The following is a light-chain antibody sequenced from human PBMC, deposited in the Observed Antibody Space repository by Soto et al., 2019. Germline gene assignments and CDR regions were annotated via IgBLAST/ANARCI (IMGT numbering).Light chain of an antibody. CDR1: QSVSSN. V-gene: IGKV3-15*01. Sequence: EIVLTQSPGTLSLSPGERASLSCRVSQSVSSNYLAWYQQKPGQAPRLLIYGASSRATGIPVRFSGSGSGTEFTLTISSLQSEDFAVYYCQQYNNWPLTFGQGTRLEIK. J-gene: IGKJ5*01. CDR2: GAS. CDR3: QQYNNWPLT.